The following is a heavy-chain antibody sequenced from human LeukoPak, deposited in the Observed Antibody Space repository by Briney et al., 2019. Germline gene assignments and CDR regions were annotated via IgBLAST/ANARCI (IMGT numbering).Heavy chain of an antibody. CDR1: RYTFTSYD. CDR3: ARYSSGWYSYYFDY. V-gene: IGHV1-8*01. D-gene: IGHD6-19*01. CDR2: RNPNSGNT. Sequence: ASVKVPCKASRYTFTSYDINWVRQATGQRLEWMGWRNPNSGNTGYAQKFQGRVTMTRNTSISTAYMELSSLRSEDTAVYYCARYSSGWYSYYFDYWGQGTLVTVSS. J-gene: IGHJ4*02.